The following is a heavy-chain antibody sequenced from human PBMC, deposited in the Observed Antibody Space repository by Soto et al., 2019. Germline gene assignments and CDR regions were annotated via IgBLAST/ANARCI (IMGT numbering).Heavy chain of an antibody. CDR1: GYTFTSFF. V-gene: IGHV1-3*01. CDR2: INPDNGNT. Sequence: ASVKVSCKASGYTFTSFFVHWVRQAPGQRLEWMGWINPDNGNTKYSQKFQGRVTITRDTSASTAYMEVSSLRSEDTAVYYCARDPRVVGASGVSYYGMDVWG. J-gene: IGHJ6*02. D-gene: IGHD1-26*01. CDR3: ARDPRVVGASGVSYYGMDV.